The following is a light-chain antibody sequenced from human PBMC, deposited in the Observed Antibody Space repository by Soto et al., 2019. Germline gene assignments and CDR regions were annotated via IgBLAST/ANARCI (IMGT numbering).Light chain of an antibody. Sequence: VLTHSAAILSSPPGDRAHRSCRASQTISNFLAWHHQKPGQAPRLLIYDASNRATGIPARFSGSGSGTDFTLTISRLEPEDFAVYYCQQRSNWQFGQGTKV. J-gene: IGKJ1*01. CDR1: QTISNF. CDR2: DAS. CDR3: QQRSNWQ. V-gene: IGKV3-11*01.